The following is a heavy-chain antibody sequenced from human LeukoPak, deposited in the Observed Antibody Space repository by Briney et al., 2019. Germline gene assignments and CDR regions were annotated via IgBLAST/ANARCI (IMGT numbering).Heavy chain of an antibody. CDR3: ASLRERSYYARGFDY. Sequence: SETLSLTCAVYGGSFSGYYWSWIRQTPGKGLEWIGSIYYSGSTFYSPSLKSRVTISVGTSKNQFSLKLSSVTAADTAVYYCASLRERSYYARGFDYWGQGTLVTVSS. D-gene: IGHD1-26*01. V-gene: IGHV4-34*01. J-gene: IGHJ4*02. CDR1: GGSFSGYY. CDR2: IYYSGST.